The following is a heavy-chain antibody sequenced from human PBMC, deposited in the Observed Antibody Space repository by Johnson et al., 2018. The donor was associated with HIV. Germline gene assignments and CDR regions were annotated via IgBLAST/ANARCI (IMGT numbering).Heavy chain of an antibody. CDR2: IYSDGST. J-gene: IGHJ3*02. CDR3: ATPRIPTDRAFDI. Sequence: VQLVESGGGLVQPGGSLRLSCAASGFTVSSNYISWVRQAPGRGLEWVSLIYSDGSTYYADSVKGRFTISRDDSKNTLYLQMNSLRAEDTAVYYCATPRIPTDRAFDIWGQGTMVTVSS. D-gene: IGHD2/OR15-2a*01. CDR1: GFTVSSNY. V-gene: IGHV3-66*01.